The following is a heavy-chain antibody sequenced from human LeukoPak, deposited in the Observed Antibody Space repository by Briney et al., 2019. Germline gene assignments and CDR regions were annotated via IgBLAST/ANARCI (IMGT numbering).Heavy chain of an antibody. Sequence: RSSETLSVTCTVSGGSISSYYWSWIRQPPGKGLEWIGYIYYSGSTNYNPSLKSRVTISVDTSKNQFSLKLSSVTAADTAVYYCARHDTAMVPFDYWGQGTLVTVSS. J-gene: IGHJ4*02. CDR2: IYYSGST. CDR1: GGSISSYY. D-gene: IGHD5-18*01. V-gene: IGHV4-59*08. CDR3: ARHDTAMVPFDY.